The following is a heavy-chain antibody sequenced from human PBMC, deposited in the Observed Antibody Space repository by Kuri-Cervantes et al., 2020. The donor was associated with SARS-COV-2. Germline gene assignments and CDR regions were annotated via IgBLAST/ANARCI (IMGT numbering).Heavy chain of an antibody. V-gene: IGHV3-43D*03. Sequence: GESLKISCAASGFTFDDYAMHWVRQAPGKGLEWVSLISWDGGSTYYADSVKGRFTISRDNSKNSLYLQMNSLRAEDMALYYCAKVGPTYDSSGYYDYWGQGTLVTVSS. CDR2: ISWDGGST. J-gene: IGHJ4*02. CDR1: GFTFDDYA. D-gene: IGHD3-22*01. CDR3: AKVGPTYDSSGYYDY.